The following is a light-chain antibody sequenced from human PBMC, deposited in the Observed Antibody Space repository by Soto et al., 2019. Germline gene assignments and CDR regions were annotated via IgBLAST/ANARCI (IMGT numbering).Light chain of an antibody. CDR1: QSISSY. J-gene: IGKJ5*01. CDR2: AAS. Sequence: DIQMTQSPSSLSASVGDRVTITCRASQSISSYLNWYQQKPGKAPKRLIYAASSLQTGVPSRFSGSGSGTEFTLTINSLQPEDFATYFCLQYNNYPFTFGQGTRLEI. CDR3: LQYNNYPFT. V-gene: IGKV1-17*01.